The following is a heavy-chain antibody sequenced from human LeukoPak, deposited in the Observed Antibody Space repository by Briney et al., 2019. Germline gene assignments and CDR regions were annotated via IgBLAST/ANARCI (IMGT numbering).Heavy chain of an antibody. V-gene: IGHV4-39*01. CDR1: GGSISSSSYY. D-gene: IGHD1-7*01. Sequence: PSETLSLTCTVSGGSISSSSYYWGCIRQPPGKGLEWIGSIYYSGSTYYNPSLKSRVTISVDTSKNQFSLKLSSVTAADTAVYYCARRGLTRTTGLDYFDYWGQGTLVTVSS. CDR3: ARRGLTRTTGLDYFDY. CDR2: IYYSGST. J-gene: IGHJ4*02.